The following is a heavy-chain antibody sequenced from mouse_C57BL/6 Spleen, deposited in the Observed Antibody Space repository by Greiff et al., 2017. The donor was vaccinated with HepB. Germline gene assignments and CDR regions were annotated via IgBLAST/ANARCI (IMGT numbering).Heavy chain of an antibody. CDR1: GFNIKDYY. J-gene: IGHJ1*03. Sequence: DVKLVESGAELVKPGASVKLSCTASGFNIKDYYMHWVKQRTEQGLEWIGRIDPEDGETKYAPKFQGKATITADTSSNTAYLQLSSLTSEDTAVYYCARPLGYGSLNFDVWGTGTTVTVSS. CDR2: IDPEDGET. CDR3: ARPLGYGSLNFDV. D-gene: IGHD1-1*01. V-gene: IGHV14-2*01.